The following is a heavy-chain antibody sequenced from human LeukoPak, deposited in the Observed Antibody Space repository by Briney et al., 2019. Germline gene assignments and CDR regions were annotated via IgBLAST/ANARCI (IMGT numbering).Heavy chain of an antibody. V-gene: IGHV1-2*02. CDR3: ARGGESSGWAPWYFDL. D-gene: IGHD6-19*01. CDR1: GYTFIGYY. Sequence: ASVKVSCKASGYTFIGYYIHWVRQAPGQGLEWMGWINPNSGGTNYAQKFQGRVTMTRDTSISTAYMELSRLTFDDMAMYYCARGGESSGWAPWYFDLWGRGTLVTVSS. CDR2: INPNSGGT. J-gene: IGHJ2*01.